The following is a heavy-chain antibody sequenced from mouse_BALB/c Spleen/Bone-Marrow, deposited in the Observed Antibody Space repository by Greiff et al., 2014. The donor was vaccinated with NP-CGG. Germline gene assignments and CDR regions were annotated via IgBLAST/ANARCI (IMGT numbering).Heavy chain of an antibody. Sequence: VQLQQSGAELASPGASVKLSCKASGYNFTTHWMQWVQQRPGQGLEWIGAIYPGDGDTRSTQKFKGTATLTADQSSSTAYMQRSDLASQHTAVYYRAREDYGYHRYCDPCGAGTTGTVCS. CDR2: IYPGDGDT. CDR1: GYNFTTHW. D-gene: IGHD1-2*01. V-gene: IGHV1-87*01. J-gene: IGHJ1*01. CDR3: AREDYGYHRYCDP.